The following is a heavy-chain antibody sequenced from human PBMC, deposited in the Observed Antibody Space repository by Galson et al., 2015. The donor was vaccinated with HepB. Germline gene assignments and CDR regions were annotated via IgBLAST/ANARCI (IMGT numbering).Heavy chain of an antibody. CDR1: GFTYSSHW. J-gene: IGHJ6*02. CDR2: IKQDGSNK. V-gene: IGHV3-7*01. CDR3: ARAPIVDYGYYYYYGMDV. D-gene: IGHD3-22*01. Sequence: SLRLSCAASGFTYSSHWMSWVRQAPGEGLEWVANIKQDGSNKYYADSVKGRFTISRDNSKNTLYLQMNSLRAEDTAVYYCARAPIVDYGYYYYYGMDVWGQGTTVTVSS.